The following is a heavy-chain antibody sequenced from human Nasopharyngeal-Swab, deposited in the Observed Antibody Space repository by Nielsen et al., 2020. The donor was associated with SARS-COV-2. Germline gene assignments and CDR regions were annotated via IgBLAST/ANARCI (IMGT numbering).Heavy chain of an antibody. J-gene: IGHJ6*02. V-gene: IGHV4-34*01. Sequence: SETLSLTCAVYGGSFSGYYWSWVRQPPGKGLEWIGETNHSGSTNYNPSLRSRVTISIDTSKNQFSLKLSSVTAADTAVYYCAKTLNSGYASSWYRYYYYGMDVWGQGTTVTVSS. CDR3: AKTLNSGYASSWYRYYYYGMDV. CDR2: TNHSGST. CDR1: GGSFSGYY. D-gene: IGHD6-13*01.